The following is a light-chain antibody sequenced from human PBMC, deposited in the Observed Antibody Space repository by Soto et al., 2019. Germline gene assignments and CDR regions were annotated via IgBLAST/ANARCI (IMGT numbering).Light chain of an antibody. CDR2: GAS. V-gene: IGKV3-20*01. Sequence: EVVLTQSPGTLSLSPGERATLSCRASQSISSSYLAWYQQKPGQTPRLLIYGASSRAPGIPDRFSGSGSGTDFTFTVSRLEPEDFAVYYCQQYGSSQWTFGQGTKVDI. J-gene: IGKJ1*01. CDR1: QSISSSY. CDR3: QQYGSSQWT.